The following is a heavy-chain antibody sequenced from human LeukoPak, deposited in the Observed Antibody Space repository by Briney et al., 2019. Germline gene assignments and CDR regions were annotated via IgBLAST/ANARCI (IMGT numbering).Heavy chain of an antibody. V-gene: IGHV3-53*01. J-gene: IGHJ4*02. CDR2: IYSGGTT. D-gene: IGHD6-13*01. CDR1: GFTVSGNY. Sequence: AGGSLRLSCAVSGFTVSGNYMSWVRQAPGKGLEWVSLIYSGGTTYYADSVKGRFTISRDNAKNSLYLQMNSLRAEDTAVYYCASRARYSSRPFDYWGQGTLVTVSS. CDR3: ASRARYSSRPFDY.